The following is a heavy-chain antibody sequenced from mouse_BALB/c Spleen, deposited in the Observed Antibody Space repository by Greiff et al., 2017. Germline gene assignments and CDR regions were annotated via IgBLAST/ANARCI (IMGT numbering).Heavy chain of an antibody. J-gene: IGHJ3*01. CDR3: ARVYEGFAY. CDR2: IYPGDGDT. V-gene: IGHV1-87*01. CDR1: GYTFTSYC. D-gene: IGHD1-1*01. Sequence: VQLQESGAELARPGASVKLSCKASGYTFTSYCMQWVKQRPGQGLEWIGAIYPGDGDTRYTPKFKGKATLTADKSSSTAYMQLSSLASEDSAVYYCARVYEGFAYWGQGTLVTVSA.